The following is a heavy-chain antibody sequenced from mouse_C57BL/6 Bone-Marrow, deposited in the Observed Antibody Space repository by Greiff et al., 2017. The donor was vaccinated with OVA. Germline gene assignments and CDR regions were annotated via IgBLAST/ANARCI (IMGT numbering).Heavy chain of an antibody. CDR2: ISSGGDYI. J-gene: IGHJ4*01. CDR1: GFTFSSYA. CDR3: TRLLDAMDY. Sequence: VQLKESGEGLVKPGGSLKLSCAASGFTFSSYAMSWVRQTPEKRLEWVAYISSGGDYIYDADPVKGRFTISRDNARNTLYLQMSSLKSEDTAMYYCTRLLDAMDYWGQGTSVTVSS. D-gene: IGHD2-1*01. V-gene: IGHV5-9-1*02.